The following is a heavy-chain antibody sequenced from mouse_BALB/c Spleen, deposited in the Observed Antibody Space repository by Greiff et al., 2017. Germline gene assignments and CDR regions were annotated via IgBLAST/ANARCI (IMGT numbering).Heavy chain of an antibody. CDR1: GFSLTDYG. V-gene: IGHV2-6-5*01. D-gene: IGHD1-1*01. J-gene: IGHJ3*01. Sequence: VKLVESGPGLVAPSQSLSITCTVSGFSLTDYGVSWIRQPPGKGLEWLGVIWGGGSTYYNSALKSRLSISKDNSKSQVFLKMNSLQTDDTAMYYCAKQGHYYGSSYGWFAYWGQGTLVTVSA. CDR2: IWGGGST. CDR3: AKQGHYYGSSYGWFAY.